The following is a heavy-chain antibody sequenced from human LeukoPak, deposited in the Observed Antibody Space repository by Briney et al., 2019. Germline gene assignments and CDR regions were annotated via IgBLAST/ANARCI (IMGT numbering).Heavy chain of an antibody. Sequence: GGSLRLSCAASGFTFSSYAMSWVRQAPGKGLEWVSAISGSGGSTYYADSVKGRFTISRDNSKNTLYLQMNSLRDEDTAVYYCAKFVTGYSIVDAFDIWGQGTMVTVSS. D-gene: IGHD3-9*01. CDR3: AKFVTGYSIVDAFDI. J-gene: IGHJ3*02. CDR1: GFTFSSYA. CDR2: ISGSGGST. V-gene: IGHV3-23*01.